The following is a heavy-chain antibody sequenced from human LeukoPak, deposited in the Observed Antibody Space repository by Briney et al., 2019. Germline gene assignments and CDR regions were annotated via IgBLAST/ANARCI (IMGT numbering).Heavy chain of an antibody. D-gene: IGHD3-10*01. CDR3: ARDLRVDYYGSGSYIDY. CDR1: GFTFSSYS. J-gene: IGHJ4*02. CDR2: IRDSSSYI. V-gene: IGHV3-21*01. Sequence: PGGSLRLSCAASGFTFSSYSMNWVRQAPGTGLEWVSSIRDSSSYIYYADSVKGRFTISRDNSKNTLYPQMNSLRAEDTAVYYCARDLRVDYYGSGSYIDYWGQGTLVTVSS.